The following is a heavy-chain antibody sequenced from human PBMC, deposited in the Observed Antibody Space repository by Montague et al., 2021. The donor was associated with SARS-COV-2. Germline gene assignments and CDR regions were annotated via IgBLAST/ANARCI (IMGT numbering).Heavy chain of an antibody. Sequence: SLRLPCAASGFTFRSYAMHWVRQTPGKGLEWVASISNDGTNKFYVDSVKGRFTISRDNSKNSLYLQMNSLRADDTAVYYCARDGHRRLSIEGRFDPWGQGTLVTVSS. CDR3: ARDGHRRLSIEGRFDP. V-gene: IGHV3-30*04. CDR2: ISNDGTNK. D-gene: IGHD6-6*01. CDR1: GFTFRSYA. J-gene: IGHJ5*02.